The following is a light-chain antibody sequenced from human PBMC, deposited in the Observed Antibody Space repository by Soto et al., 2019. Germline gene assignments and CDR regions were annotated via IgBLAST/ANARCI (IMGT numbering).Light chain of an antibody. CDR3: SSFTSITTYVV. J-gene: IGLJ2*01. CDR1: SSDVGDYNY. V-gene: IGLV2-14*03. CDR2: DVS. Sequence: QSALTQPASVSGSPGQSITISCIGTSSDVGDYNYVSWYQQHPGKAPKLMMYDVSNRPSGVSHRFSGSKSANTASLTISGLQAEDEADYYCSSFTSITTYVVFGGGTKLTVL.